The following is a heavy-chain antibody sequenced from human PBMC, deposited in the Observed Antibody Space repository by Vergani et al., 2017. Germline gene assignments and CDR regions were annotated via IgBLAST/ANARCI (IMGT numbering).Heavy chain of an antibody. D-gene: IGHD6-19*01. V-gene: IGHV2-5*01. J-gene: IGHJ5*02. CDR3: AHSPYSSGLS. CDR1: GYSISRGYY. Sequence: ESGPGLVKPSETLSLTCSVSGYSISRGYYWGWIRQPPGKALEWLALIYWNDDKRYSPSLKSRLTITKDTSKNQVVLTMTNMDPVDTATYYCAHSPYSSGLSWGQGTLVTVSS. CDR2: IYWNDDK.